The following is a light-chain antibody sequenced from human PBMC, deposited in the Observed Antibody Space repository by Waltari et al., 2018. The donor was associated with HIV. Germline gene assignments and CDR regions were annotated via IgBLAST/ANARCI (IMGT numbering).Light chain of an antibody. CDR1: RSIRNW. CDR2: KVS. Sequence: DIQMTQSPSTLSASVGDRVTITCRASRSIRNWLAWYQQKPGKAPKHLIDKVSTLESGVPARVSGSGSGTEFTLTISSLQPDDSATYFCQQFNYFWTFGQGTKLEIK. J-gene: IGKJ1*01. V-gene: IGKV1-5*03. CDR3: QQFNYFWT.